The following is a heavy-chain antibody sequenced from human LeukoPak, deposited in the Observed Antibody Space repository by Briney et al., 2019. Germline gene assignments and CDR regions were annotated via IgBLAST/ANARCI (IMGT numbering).Heavy chain of an antibody. V-gene: IGHV3-30*03. CDR2: ISYDGSNK. CDR3: ARGLDTLDPLAY. D-gene: IGHD1-1*01. CDR1: GFTFSSYG. Sequence: GGSLRLSCAASGFTFSSYGIHWVRQAPGKGLEWVAVISYDGSNKYYADSVKGRFTISRDNSKNTLYLQMNSLRAEDTAVYYCARGLDTLDPLAYWGQGTLVTVSS. J-gene: IGHJ4*02.